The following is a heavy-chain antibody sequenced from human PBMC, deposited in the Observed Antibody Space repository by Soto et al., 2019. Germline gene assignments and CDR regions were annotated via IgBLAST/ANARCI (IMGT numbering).Heavy chain of an antibody. V-gene: IGHV3-23*01. J-gene: IGHJ6*02. CDR2: IYGSAIRT. CDR3: ARRDVKGRPDMDV. Sequence: GGSLRLSCAASGFTFGTYYMTWVRQAPGKGLEWVSSIYGSAIRTYYADSVKGRFTISRDDSKNTLYLQMNSLRADDTAVYFCARRDVKGRPDMDVWGQGTTVTVSS. D-gene: IGHD3-16*01. CDR1: GFTFGTYY.